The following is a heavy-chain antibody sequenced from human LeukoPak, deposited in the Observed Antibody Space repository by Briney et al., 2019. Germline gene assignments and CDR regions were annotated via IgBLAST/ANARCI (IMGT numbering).Heavy chain of an antibody. CDR1: GGSISSGDYY. CDR3: AKRDSSGSLPRLFDY. Sequence: PSETLSLTCTVSGGSISSGDYYWSWIRQPPGKGLEWIGYIYYSGSTYYNPSLKSRVTISVDTSKNQFSLKLSSVTAADTAVYYCAKRDSSGSLPRLFDYWGQGTLVTVSS. V-gene: IGHV4-30-4*01. CDR2: IYYSGST. J-gene: IGHJ4*02. D-gene: IGHD6-19*01.